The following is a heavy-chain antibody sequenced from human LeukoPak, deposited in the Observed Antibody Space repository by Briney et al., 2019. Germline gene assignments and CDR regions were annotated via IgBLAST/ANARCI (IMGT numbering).Heavy chain of an antibody. J-gene: IGHJ4*02. V-gene: IGHV3-43*02. Sequence: GGSLRLSCAASGFTFDDYAMHWVRQAPGKGLEWVSLISGDGGSTSYADSVKGRFTISRDNSENSLYLKMNSLRTEDTALYYCAKAVGLLWFGELEYWGQGTLVTVSS. CDR2: ISGDGGST. CDR3: AKAVGLLWFGELEY. CDR1: GFTFDDYA. D-gene: IGHD3-10*01.